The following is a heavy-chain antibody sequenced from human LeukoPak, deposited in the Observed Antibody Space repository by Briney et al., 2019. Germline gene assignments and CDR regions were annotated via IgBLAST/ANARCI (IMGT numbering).Heavy chain of an antibody. Sequence: SETLSLTCTVSGGSISSYYWSWIRQPPGKGLEWIGYIYYSGSTNYNPSLKSRVTISVDTSKNQFSPKLSSVTAADTAVYYCARVGHYYDSSGYERGWAFDIWGQGTMVTVSS. CDR2: IYYSGST. D-gene: IGHD3-22*01. CDR3: ARVGHYYDSSGYERGWAFDI. CDR1: GGSISSYY. V-gene: IGHV4-59*01. J-gene: IGHJ3*02.